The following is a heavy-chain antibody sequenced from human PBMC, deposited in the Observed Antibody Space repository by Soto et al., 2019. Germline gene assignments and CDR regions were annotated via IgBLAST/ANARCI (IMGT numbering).Heavy chain of an antibody. V-gene: IGHV1-3*01. J-gene: IGHJ6*02. CDR1: GYTFTSYA. D-gene: IGHD2-21*02. CDR3: ARDTSYCGGDCYWGRHYYYGMDV. Sequence: ASVKVSCKASGYTFTSYAMHWVRQAPGQRLEWMGWINAGNGNTKYSQKFQGRVTITRDTSASTAYMELSSLRSEDTAVYYCARDTSYCGGDCYWGRHYYYGMDVWGQGTTVTVSS. CDR2: INAGNGNT.